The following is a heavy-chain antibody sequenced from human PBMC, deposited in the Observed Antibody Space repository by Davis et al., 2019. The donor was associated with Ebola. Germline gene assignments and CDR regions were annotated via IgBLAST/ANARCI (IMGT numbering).Heavy chain of an antibody. CDR2: IYYSGST. J-gene: IGHJ4*02. CDR1: GGSISSGGYY. CDR3: AARSSWSLDPDY. D-gene: IGHD6-13*01. V-gene: IGHV4-30-4*08. Sequence: MPSETLSLTCTVSGGSISSGGYYWSWIRQHPGKGLEWIGYIYYSGSTYYNPSLKNRVTISVDTSKNQFSLKLSSVTAADTAVYYCAARSSWSLDPDYWGQGTLVTVSS.